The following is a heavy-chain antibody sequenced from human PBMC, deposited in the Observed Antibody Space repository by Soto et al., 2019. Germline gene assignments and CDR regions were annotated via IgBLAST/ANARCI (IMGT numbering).Heavy chain of an antibody. V-gene: IGHV3-43*01. CDR2: ISWDGGST. Sequence: GSLRHSCSASGFTFDDYTMHWVRQAPGKGLELVSLISWDGGSTYYADSVKGRFTISRDNSKNSLYLQMNSLRTEDTALYYCAKDRAAAGPFYYYYYGMDVWGQGTTVTVSS. CDR3: AKDRAAAGPFYYYYYGMDV. J-gene: IGHJ6*02. D-gene: IGHD6-13*01. CDR1: GFTFDDYT.